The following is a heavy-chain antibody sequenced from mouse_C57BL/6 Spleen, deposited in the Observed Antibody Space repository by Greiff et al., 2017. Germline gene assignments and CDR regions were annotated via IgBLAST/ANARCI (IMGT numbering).Heavy chain of an antibody. V-gene: IGHV1-50*01. CDR3: AREGYYYGSSYTHYYAMDD. J-gene: IGHJ4*01. CDR1: GYTFTSYW. D-gene: IGHD1-1*01. Sequence: QVQLQQPGAELVKPGASVKLSCKASGYTFTSYWMQWVKQRPGQGLEWIGEIDPSDSYTNYNQKFKGKATLTVGTSSSTAYMQLSRLASEDSAVYYCAREGYYYGSSYTHYYAMDDWGQGTSVTVSS. CDR2: IDPSDSYT.